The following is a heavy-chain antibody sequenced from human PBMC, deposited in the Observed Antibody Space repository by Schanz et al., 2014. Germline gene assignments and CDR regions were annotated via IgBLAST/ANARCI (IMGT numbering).Heavy chain of an antibody. D-gene: IGHD3-10*01. CDR3: AKGRFGELSAFDI. Sequence: VQLLESGGGLVQPGGSLRLSCAASGFPFSDYFMAWIRQPPGRGLEWVSYIGNGGVTIYYADSVKGRFTISRDNSKNALYLQMNSLRAEDTAVYCCAKGRFGELSAFDIWGQGTMVTVSA. V-gene: IGHV3-11*01. CDR2: IGNGGVTI. J-gene: IGHJ3*02. CDR1: GFPFSDYF.